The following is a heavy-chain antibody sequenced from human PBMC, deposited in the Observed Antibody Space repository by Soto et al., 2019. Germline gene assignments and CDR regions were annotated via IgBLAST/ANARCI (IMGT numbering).Heavy chain of an antibody. D-gene: IGHD6-6*01. CDR2: INHSGST. J-gene: IGHJ4*02. Sequence: SETLSLTCAVYGGSFSCYYWSWIRQPPGKGLEWIGEINHSGSTNCNPSLKSRVTISIDTSKNQFSLKLTSVTAADTSVYFCARGGMAARHFDYWGQGALVTVSS. V-gene: IGHV4-34*01. CDR3: ARGGMAARHFDY. CDR1: GGSFSCYY.